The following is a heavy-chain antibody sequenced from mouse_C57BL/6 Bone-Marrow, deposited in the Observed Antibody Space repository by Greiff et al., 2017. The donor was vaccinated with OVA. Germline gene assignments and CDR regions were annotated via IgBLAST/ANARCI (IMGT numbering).Heavy chain of an antibody. CDR2: IYPGDGDI. CDR3: ARGAY. CDR1: GYAFSNYW. Sequence: VKVVESGAELVKPGASVKISCKASGYAFSNYWMTWVKQRPGKGLEWIGQIYPGDGDINYNGKFKGKATLTADKSSSTAYMQFSSLTSEDSAVYFCARGAYWGQGTTLTVSS. V-gene: IGHV1-80*01. J-gene: IGHJ2*01.